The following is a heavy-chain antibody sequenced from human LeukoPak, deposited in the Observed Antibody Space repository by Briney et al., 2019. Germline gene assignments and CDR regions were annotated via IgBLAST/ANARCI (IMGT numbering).Heavy chain of an antibody. CDR1: GGTFSGYA. Sequence: SVKVSCKASGGTFSGYAINWVRQAPGQGLEWMGGIIPIFGTANYAQKFQGRVTITADESTSTAYMELSSLRSEDTAVHYCARGGGDTYYYDSSGYYQYFQHWGQGTLVTVSS. D-gene: IGHD3-22*01. V-gene: IGHV1-69*13. CDR3: ARGGGDTYYYDSSGYYQYFQH. J-gene: IGHJ1*01. CDR2: IIPIFGTA.